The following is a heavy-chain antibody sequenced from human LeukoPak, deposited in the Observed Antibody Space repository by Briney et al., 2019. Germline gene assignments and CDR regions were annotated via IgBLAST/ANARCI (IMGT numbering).Heavy chain of an antibody. V-gene: IGHV1-8*01. CDR3: ARGPMGSWPYNYYGMDV. D-gene: IGHD6-13*01. CDR1: GYTFTSYD. CDR2: MNPNSGNT. J-gene: IGHJ6*02. Sequence: ASVKVSCKASGYTFTSYDINWVRQATGQGLEWMGWMNPNSGNTGYAQKFQGRVTMTRNTSISTAYMELSSLRSEDTAVYYCARGPMGSWPYNYYGMDVWGQGTTVTVSS.